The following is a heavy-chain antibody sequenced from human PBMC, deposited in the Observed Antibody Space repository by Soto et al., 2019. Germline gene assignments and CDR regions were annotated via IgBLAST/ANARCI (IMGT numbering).Heavy chain of an antibody. J-gene: IGHJ5*02. CDR2: INDSGST. CDR3: ARERGRYCSGESCYPFGP. CDR1: GASINNYY. Sequence: PSYTLSLTCSVSGASINNYYWSWIRQPPGKGLEWLGEINDSGSTNYNPSLKSRITISLDTSKKEISLRLSSVTAADTAVYYCARERGRYCSGESCYPFGPWGQGALVTVSS. D-gene: IGHD2-15*01. V-gene: IGHV4-59*12.